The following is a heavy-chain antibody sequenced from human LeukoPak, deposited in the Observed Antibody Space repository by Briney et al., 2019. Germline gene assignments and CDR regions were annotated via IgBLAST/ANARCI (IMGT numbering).Heavy chain of an antibody. CDR1: GGIFSNYA. J-gene: IGHJ4*02. CDR2: IIPIFGVA. CDR3: ARFRYCSSSSCPRRFDD. Sequence: ASVKVSCEASGGIFSNYAISWVRQAPGQGLEWMGGIIPIFGVAKYAQKFQGRVTIIADESASTAYMELSSLRPEDTAVYYRARFRYCSSSSCPRRFDDWGQGTLVTVSS. V-gene: IGHV1-69*13. D-gene: IGHD2-2*01.